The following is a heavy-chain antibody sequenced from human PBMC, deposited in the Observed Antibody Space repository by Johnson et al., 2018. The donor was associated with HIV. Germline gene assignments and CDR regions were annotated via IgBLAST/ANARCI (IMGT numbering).Heavy chain of an antibody. CDR2: LYSGGST. CDR1: GFTVTSNY. V-gene: IGHV3-66*01. CDR3: ARERSEIYCSSTSCSFSIGAFDI. D-gene: IGHD2-2*01. Sequence: EQLVESGGGLVQPGGSLRLSCAVSGFTVTSNYTTWVRQAPGKGLEWVSVLYSGGSTYYADSVTGRFTISRDTSKNTLYLQMNSLRAEDTAVYYCARERSEIYCSSTSCSFSIGAFDIWGQGTMVTVSS. J-gene: IGHJ3*02.